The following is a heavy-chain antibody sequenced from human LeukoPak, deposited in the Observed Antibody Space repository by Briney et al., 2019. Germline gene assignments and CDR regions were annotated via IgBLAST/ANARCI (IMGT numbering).Heavy chain of an antibody. D-gene: IGHD6-6*01. CDR2: ISAYNGNT. V-gene: IGHV1-18*01. J-gene: IGHJ4*02. CDR3: ARSIAARQILDY. CDR1: GYTFTSYG. Sequence: ASVRVSCKASGYTFTSYGITWVRQAPGQGLEWMGWISAYNGNTNYAQKLQGRVTMTTDTSTSTAYMELRSLRSDDTAVYYCARSIAARQILDYWGQGTLVTVSS.